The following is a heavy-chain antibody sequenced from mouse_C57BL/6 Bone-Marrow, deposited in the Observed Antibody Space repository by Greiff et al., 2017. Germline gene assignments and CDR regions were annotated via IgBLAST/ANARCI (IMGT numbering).Heavy chain of an antibody. V-gene: IGHV1-4*01. CDR3: ARGGYAVYAKDY. CDR1: GYTFTSYT. Sequence: VQRVESGAELARPGASVKMSCKASGYTFTSYTMHWVKQRPGQGLEWIGYINPSSGYTKYNQKFKDKATLTAEKSSSTAYMQLSSLTSEDSAVYYCARGGYAVYAKDYWGQGTSVTVSS. CDR2: INPSSGYT. D-gene: IGHD2-10*02. J-gene: IGHJ4*01.